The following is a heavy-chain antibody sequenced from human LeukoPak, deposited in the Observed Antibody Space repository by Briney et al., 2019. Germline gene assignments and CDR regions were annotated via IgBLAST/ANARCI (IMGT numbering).Heavy chain of an antibody. J-gene: IGHJ6*02. CDR2: ISSSSSYI. Sequence: GRSLRLSCAASGFTFSSYSMNWVRQAPGKGLEWVSSISSSSSYIYYADSVEGRFTISRDNAKNSLYLQMNSLRAEDTAVYYCARDATHLDYYDSSGKGFYYYGMDVWGQGTTVTVSS. CDR1: GFTFSSYS. D-gene: IGHD3-22*01. CDR3: ARDATHLDYYDSSGKGFYYYGMDV. V-gene: IGHV3-21*01.